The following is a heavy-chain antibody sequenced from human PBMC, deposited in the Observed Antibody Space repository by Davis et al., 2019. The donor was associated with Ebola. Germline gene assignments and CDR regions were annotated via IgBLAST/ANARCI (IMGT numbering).Heavy chain of an antibody. Sequence: SETLSLTCAVSGVSFSGYYRSWIRQPPGKGLEWIGEINHSGSTNYNPSLKSRVTISVDTSKNQFSLKLSSVTAADTAVYYCARGPTVNGLDYWGQGTLVTVSS. CDR3: ARGPTVNGLDY. D-gene: IGHD4-11*01. J-gene: IGHJ4*02. CDR2: INHSGST. V-gene: IGHV4-34*01. CDR1: GVSFSGYY.